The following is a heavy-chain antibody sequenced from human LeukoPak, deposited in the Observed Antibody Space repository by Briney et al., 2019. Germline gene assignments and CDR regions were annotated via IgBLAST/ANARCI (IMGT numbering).Heavy chain of an antibody. CDR1: GGSISGGKDF. CDR3: ARRGITYSSSFFDF. J-gene: IGHJ4*02. Sequence: SETLSLTCAVSGGSISGGKDFWGWIRQPPGKGLEWIGSTYYTGSSYYNPSLKSRVSISVDTSKNEFSLKVHSATAADTAVYYCARRGITYSSSFFDFWGQGTLVTVSS. CDR2: TYYTGSS. V-gene: IGHV4-39*01. D-gene: IGHD6-13*01.